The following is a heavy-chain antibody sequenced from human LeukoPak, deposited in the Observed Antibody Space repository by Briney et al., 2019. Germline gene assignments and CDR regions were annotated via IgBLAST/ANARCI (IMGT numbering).Heavy chain of an antibody. CDR3: ARDYYDSSGYQADNPGQVYYYYYYMDV. Sequence: ASVKVSCKASGYTFTSYYMHWVRQAPGQGLEWMGIINPSGGSTSYAQKFQGRVTMTRDTSTSTVYMELSSLRSEDTAVYYCARDYYDSSGYQADNPGQVYYYYYYMDVWGKGTTVTISS. J-gene: IGHJ6*03. D-gene: IGHD3-22*01. V-gene: IGHV1-46*01. CDR2: INPSGGST. CDR1: GYTFTSYY.